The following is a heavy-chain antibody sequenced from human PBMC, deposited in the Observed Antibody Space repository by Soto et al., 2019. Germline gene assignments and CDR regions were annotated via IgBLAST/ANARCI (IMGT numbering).Heavy chain of an antibody. CDR1: GFTFSSYS. CDR2: ISSGGSST. V-gene: IGHV3-74*01. D-gene: IGHD3-10*01. Sequence: GGSLRLSCAASGFTFSSYSINWVRQAPGKGLEWVSRISSGGSSTCYADSVKGRLTISRDNAKNTLYLQVNSLRAEDTAVYYCASGGVAGSGTFYNDYWGRGTLVTVSS. CDR3: ASGGVAGSGTFYNDY. J-gene: IGHJ4*02.